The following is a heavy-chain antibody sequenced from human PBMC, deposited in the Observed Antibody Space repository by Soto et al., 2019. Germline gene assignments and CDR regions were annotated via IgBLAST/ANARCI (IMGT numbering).Heavy chain of an antibody. J-gene: IGHJ6*03. D-gene: IGHD2-15*01. CDR2: INHSGST. CDR1: GGSFSVYY. V-gene: IGHV4-34*01. CDR3: ARARIYCSGGSCYPYYYYMEV. Sequence: SETLSLTCAVYGGSFSVYYWSWIGQCPGKGLEWIGEINHSGSTNYNPSLKSRVTISVDTSKNQFSLKLSSVTAADTAVYYCARARIYCSGGSCYPYYYYMEVWGKGNTVTVSS.